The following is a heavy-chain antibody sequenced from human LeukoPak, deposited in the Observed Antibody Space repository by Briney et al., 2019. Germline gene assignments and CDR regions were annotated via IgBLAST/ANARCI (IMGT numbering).Heavy chain of an antibody. D-gene: IGHD5-12*01. V-gene: IGHV1-18*01. J-gene: IGHJ4*02. Sequence: ITWVRQAPGQGLEWMGWISAYNGNTKNAQKVQGRVTMTTDTSTSTAYMELRSLRSDDTAVYYCARGYSDYDLDYWGQGTLVTVSS. CDR3: ARGYSDYDLDY. CDR2: ISAYNGNT.